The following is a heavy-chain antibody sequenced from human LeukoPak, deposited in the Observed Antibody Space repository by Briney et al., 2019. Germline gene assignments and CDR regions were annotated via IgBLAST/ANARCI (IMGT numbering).Heavy chain of an antibody. CDR1: GFTVSSNY. D-gene: IGHD6-19*01. CDR3: ARHFVAVGHWFDP. V-gene: IGHV3-53*01. Sequence: GGSLRLSCAASGFTVSSNYMSWVRQAPGKGLEWVSVIYSGGSTYYADSVKGRFTISRDNSKNTLYLQMNSLRAEDTAVYYCARHFVAVGHWFDPWGQGTLVTVSS. CDR2: IYSGGST. J-gene: IGHJ5*02.